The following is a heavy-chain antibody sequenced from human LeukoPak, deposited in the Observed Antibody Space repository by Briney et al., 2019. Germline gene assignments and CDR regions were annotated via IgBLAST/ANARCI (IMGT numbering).Heavy chain of an antibody. V-gene: IGHV1-24*01. CDR3: ATTYGGNSGFHY. CDR2: FDPEDGET. J-gene: IGHJ4*02. D-gene: IGHD4-23*01. Sequence: ASVKVSCKVSGYTLTELSMHWVRQAPGKGLEWMGGFDPEDGETIYAQKFQGRVTMTEDTSTDTAYMELSSLRSEDTAVYYCATTYGGNSGFHYWGQGTLVTVSS. CDR1: GYTLTELS.